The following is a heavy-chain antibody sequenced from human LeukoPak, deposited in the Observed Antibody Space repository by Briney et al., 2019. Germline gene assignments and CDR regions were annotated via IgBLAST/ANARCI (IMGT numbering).Heavy chain of an antibody. CDR1: GGTFSSYA. J-gene: IGHJ4*02. D-gene: IGHD1-26*01. Sequence: ASVKVSCTASGGTFSSYAISWVRQAPGQGLEWMGGIIPIFGTANYAQKFQGRVTITTDESTSTAYMELSSLRSEDTAVYYCAISSPPPHRGSYYGCDYWGQGTLVTVSS. V-gene: IGHV1-69*05. CDR3: AISSPPPHRGSYYGCDY. CDR2: IIPIFGTA.